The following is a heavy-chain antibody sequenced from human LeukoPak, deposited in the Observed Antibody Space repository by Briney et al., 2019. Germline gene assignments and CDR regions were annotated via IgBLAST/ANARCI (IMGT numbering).Heavy chain of an antibody. D-gene: IGHD3-22*01. J-gene: IGHJ4*02. CDR2: IYYSGST. V-gene: IGHV4-39*07. CDR3: AREFDSSGYYLYAIDY. CDR1: GASISSGSYY. Sequence: SETLSLTCTVSGASISSGSYYWGWIRQPPEKGLEWIGSIYYSGSTYYNPSLKSRVTISVDTSKNQFSLKLSSVTAADTAVYYCAREFDSSGYYLYAIDYWGQGTLVTVSS.